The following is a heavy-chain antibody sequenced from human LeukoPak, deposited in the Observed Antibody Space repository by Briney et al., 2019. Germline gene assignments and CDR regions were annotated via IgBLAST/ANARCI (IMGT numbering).Heavy chain of an antibody. CDR3: ARGHDFWMAHAFDI. CDR2: IKQDGSEK. J-gene: IGHJ3*02. Sequence: SGGSLRLSCAASGFTFSSYWMSWVRQAPGKGLEWVANIKQDGSEKYYVDSVKGRFTISRDNAKNSLYLQMNSLRAEDTAVYYCARGHDFWMAHAFDIRGQGTMVTVSS. CDR1: GFTFSSYW. D-gene: IGHD3-3*01. V-gene: IGHV3-7*03.